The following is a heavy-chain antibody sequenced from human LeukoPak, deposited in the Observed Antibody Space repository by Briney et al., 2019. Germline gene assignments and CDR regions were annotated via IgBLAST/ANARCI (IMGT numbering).Heavy chain of an antibody. CDR3: ARDVITAEENWFDP. CDR2: IIPIFGTA. V-gene: IGHV1-69*06. J-gene: IGHJ5*02. Sequence: SVKVSCKASGGTFSSYAISWVRQAPGQGLEWMGGIIPIFGTANYARKFQGRVTITADKSTSTAYMELRSLRSDDTAVYYCARDVITAEENWFDPWGQGTLVTVSS. CDR1: GGTFSSYA. D-gene: IGHD3-16*01.